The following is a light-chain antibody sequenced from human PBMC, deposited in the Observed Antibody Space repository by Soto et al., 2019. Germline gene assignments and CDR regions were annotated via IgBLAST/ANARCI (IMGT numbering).Light chain of an antibody. CDR1: QYISGW. J-gene: IGKJ1*01. Sequence: DIQMTQSPSTLSACVGDRVTITCRQSQYISGWLARYEQNTAKAPRLLIYGAFSWQFGATSRFSGRGTRTAFTPTINSLETHHYATYYCHQYISSWTLSTGTKVDIK. CDR2: GAF. CDR3: HQYISSWT. V-gene: IGKV1-5*01.